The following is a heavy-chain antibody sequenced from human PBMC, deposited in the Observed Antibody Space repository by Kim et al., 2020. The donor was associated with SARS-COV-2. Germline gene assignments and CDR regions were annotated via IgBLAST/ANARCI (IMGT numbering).Heavy chain of an antibody. CDR3: AKNYHYDSSGMFDT. V-gene: IGHV3-23*03. CDR2: IYSSGTTS. Sequence: GGSLRLSCAASGFTFSSYVMSWVRQAPGEGLEWVSVIYSSGTTSFYGDSVKGRFTISRDNSKNTLYLQMNSLRAEDTAVYYCAKNYHYDSSGMFDTWGQG. CDR1: GFTFSSYV. J-gene: IGHJ5*02. D-gene: IGHD3-22*01.